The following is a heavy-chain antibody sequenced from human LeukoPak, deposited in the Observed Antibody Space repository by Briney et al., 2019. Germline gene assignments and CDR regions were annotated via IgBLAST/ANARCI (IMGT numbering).Heavy chain of an antibody. J-gene: IGHJ5*02. CDR2: ISSSSSSI. CDR3: ARADRVFEVAPPFDP. D-gene: IGHD6-6*01. Sequence: GGSLRLSCAASGFTFSSYSMNWVRQAPGKGLEWVSSISSSSSSIYYADSVKGRFTISRDNAKNSLYLQMNSLRAEDTAVYYCARADRVFEVAPPFDPWGQGTLVTVSS. V-gene: IGHV3-21*01. CDR1: GFTFSSYS.